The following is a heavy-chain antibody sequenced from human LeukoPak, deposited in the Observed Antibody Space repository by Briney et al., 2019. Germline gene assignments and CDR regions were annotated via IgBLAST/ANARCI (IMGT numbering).Heavy chain of an antibody. V-gene: IGHV3-30*18. CDR1: GFTFSSYG. CDR3: AKGGVATVDYFDH. Sequence: PGGSLRLSCAASGFTFSSYGMHWVRQAPGKGLEWVAVISYDGRNKYYADSVKGRFTISRDDSKNTVYLQMNSLRVEDTAVYYCAKGGVATVDYFDHWGQGTLVTVSS. D-gene: IGHD5-12*01. CDR2: ISYDGRNK. J-gene: IGHJ4*02.